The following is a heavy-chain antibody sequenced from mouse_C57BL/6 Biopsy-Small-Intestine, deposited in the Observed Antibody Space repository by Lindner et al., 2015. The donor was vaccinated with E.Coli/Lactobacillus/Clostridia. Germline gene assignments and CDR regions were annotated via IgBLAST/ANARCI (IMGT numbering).Heavy chain of an antibody. CDR3: ARGISNYVRDYAMDY. Sequence: VQLQESGAELARPGASVKLSCKASGYTFTSYGISWVKQRTGQGLEWIGEIYPRSGNTYYNEKFKGKATLTADKSSSTAYMELRSLTSEDYAVYFCARGISNYVRDYAMDYWGQGTSVTVSS. CDR2: IYPRSGNT. D-gene: IGHD2-5*01. CDR1: GYTFTSYG. V-gene: IGHV1-81*01. J-gene: IGHJ4*01.